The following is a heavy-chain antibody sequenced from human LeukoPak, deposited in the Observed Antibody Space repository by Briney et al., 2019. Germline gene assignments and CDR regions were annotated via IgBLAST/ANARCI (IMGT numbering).Heavy chain of an antibody. CDR1: GGSISSYY. D-gene: IGHD6-13*01. J-gene: IGHJ4*02. Sequence: KSSETLSLTCTVSGGSISSYYWTWIRQPPGKGLEWIGYIYYLGSTNYNPSLNGRVTISLDTSENQFSLRLTSVTAADTALYYCAGATIAAAGFSFDYWGQGTLVTVSS. V-gene: IGHV4-59*01. CDR3: AGATIAAAGFSFDY. CDR2: IYYLGST.